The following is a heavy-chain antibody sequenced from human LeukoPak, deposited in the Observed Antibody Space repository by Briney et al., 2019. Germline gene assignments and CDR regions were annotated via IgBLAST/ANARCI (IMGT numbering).Heavy chain of an antibody. CDR2: ISSSSSYI. D-gene: IGHD4-11*01. Sequence: GSLRLSCAASGFTFSSYSMKWVRQAPGEGLEWVSSISSSSSYIYYADSVKGRLTISRDNAKNSLYLQMNSLRAEDTAVFYCARATTVKFLDYWGQGTLVTVSS. CDR3: ARATTVKFLDY. J-gene: IGHJ4*02. CDR1: GFTFSSYS. V-gene: IGHV3-21*01.